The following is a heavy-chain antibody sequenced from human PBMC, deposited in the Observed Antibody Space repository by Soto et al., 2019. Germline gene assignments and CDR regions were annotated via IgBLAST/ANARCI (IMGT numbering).Heavy chain of an antibody. Sequence: EELLVESGGGLVQPGGSLRLSCAASGFTFSNYWMHWVRQVPGKGRVWVSSINGGGSNTKYADSVRGRFTISRDNAKNTLYLQMNSLRAEDTAVYYCVRLRWTRWGGGGAFAIWGHGTVVTVSS. CDR3: VRLRWTRWGGGGAFAI. D-gene: IGHD4-17*01. CDR1: GFTFSNYW. V-gene: IGHV3-74*03. CDR2: INGGGSNT. J-gene: IGHJ3*02.